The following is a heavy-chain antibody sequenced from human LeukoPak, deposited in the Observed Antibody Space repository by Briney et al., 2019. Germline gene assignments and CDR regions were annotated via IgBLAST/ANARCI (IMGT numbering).Heavy chain of an antibody. V-gene: IGHV5-51*01. J-gene: IGHJ6*03. Sequence: GESLKISCKASGYSFTDCWIGWVRQMPGKGLEWMGVIYPRDSHTIYSPSFQGQVTVSADKSITTAYLQWSSLKASDTAIYYCTRVDFYYYYMNFWGKGTTVSVSS. CDR3: TRVDFYYYYMNF. CDR2: IYPRDSHT. CDR1: GYSFTDCW.